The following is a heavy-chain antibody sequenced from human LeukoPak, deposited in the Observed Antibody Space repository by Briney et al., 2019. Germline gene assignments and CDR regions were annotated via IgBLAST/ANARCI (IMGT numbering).Heavy chain of an antibody. V-gene: IGHV1-69*13. Sequence: ASVKVSCKASGGTFSSYAISWVRQAPGQGLEWTGGIIPIFGTANYAQKFQGRVTITADESTSTAYMELSSLRSEDTAVYYCARGRGLGDRFDPWGQGTLVTVSS. CDR3: ARGRGLGDRFDP. CDR2: IIPIFGTA. CDR1: GGTFSSYA. J-gene: IGHJ5*02. D-gene: IGHD3-10*01.